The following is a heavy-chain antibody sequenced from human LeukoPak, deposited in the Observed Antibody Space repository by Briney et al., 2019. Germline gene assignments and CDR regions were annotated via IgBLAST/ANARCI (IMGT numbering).Heavy chain of an antibody. CDR3: ARGDTSSWSGRSWFDP. CDR2: LYYSGNT. V-gene: IGHV4-39*01. CDR1: GGSFITSSYY. Sequence: SETLSLTCTVSGGSFITSSYYWAWIRQPPGKGLEWIGSLYYSGNTYYNPSLKSRVTLSVDTSKSQFALKLSSVTAADTAVYFCARGDTSSWSGRSWFDPWGQGTLVTVSS. J-gene: IGHJ5*02. D-gene: IGHD6-13*01.